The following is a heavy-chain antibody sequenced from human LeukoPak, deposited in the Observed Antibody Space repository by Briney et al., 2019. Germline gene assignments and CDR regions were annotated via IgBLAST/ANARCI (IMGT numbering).Heavy chain of an antibody. J-gene: IGHJ4*02. Sequence: GGSLRLSCAASGFTFSSYSMNWVRQAPGMGLEWVSSISSSSSYIYYADSVKGRFTISRDNAKNSLYLQMNSLRAEDTAVYYCARVRGSSVSWDFDYWGQGTLVTVSS. CDR2: ISSSSSYI. V-gene: IGHV3-21*01. D-gene: IGHD6-6*01. CDR3: ARVRGSSVSWDFDY. CDR1: GFTFSSYS.